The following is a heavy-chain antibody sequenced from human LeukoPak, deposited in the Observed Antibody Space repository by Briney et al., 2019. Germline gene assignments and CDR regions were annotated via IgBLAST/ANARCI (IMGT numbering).Heavy chain of an antibody. CDR2: IYSGGST. Sequence: GGSLRLSCVASGFTVSSNYMSWVRQAPGKGLEWVSVIYSGGSTYYADSVKGRFTISRDNSKNTLYLQMNSLRAEDTAVYYCVSPQRDLRSGYYRGVWGKGTTVTVSS. CDR3: VSPQRDLRSGYYRGV. J-gene: IGHJ6*03. V-gene: IGHV3-53*01. D-gene: IGHD3-3*01. CDR1: GFTVSSNY.